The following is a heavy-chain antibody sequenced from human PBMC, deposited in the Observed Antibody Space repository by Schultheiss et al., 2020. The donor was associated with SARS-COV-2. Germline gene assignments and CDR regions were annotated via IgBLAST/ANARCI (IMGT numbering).Heavy chain of an antibody. CDR2: ISSSSSYI. V-gene: IGHV3-21*01. D-gene: IGHD3-3*01. J-gene: IGHJ4*02. CDR3: ASAWGFLEWLTPPHY. Sequence: GGSLRLSCAASGFTFSSYAMNWVRQAPGKGLEWVSSISSSSSYIYYADSVKGRFTISRDNSKNSLYLQMNSLRAEDTAVYYCASAWGFLEWLTPPHYWGQGTLVTVSS. CDR1: GFTFSSYA.